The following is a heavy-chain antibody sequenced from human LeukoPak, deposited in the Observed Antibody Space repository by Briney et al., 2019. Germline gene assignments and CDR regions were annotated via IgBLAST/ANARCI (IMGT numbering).Heavy chain of an antibody. V-gene: IGHV1-2*02. D-gene: IGHD1-26*01. J-gene: IGHJ4*02. Sequence: ASVKVSCKASGYTFTGYYLHCVRQAPGQGLEWMGWINPNSGGTNYAQKFQGRVTMTRDTSISTAYMELNRLRSDDTAVYYCATFAGEHQAPFDYWGQGTLVTVSS. CDR2: INPNSGGT. CDR1: GYTFTGYY. CDR3: ATFAGEHQAPFDY.